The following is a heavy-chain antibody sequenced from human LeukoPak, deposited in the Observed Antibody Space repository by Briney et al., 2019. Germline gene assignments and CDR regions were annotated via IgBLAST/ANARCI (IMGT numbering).Heavy chain of an antibody. CDR2: INPSGGST. CDR1: GYTFTSYY. V-gene: IGHV1-46*01. D-gene: IGHD3-22*01. CDR3: ARGHQQYYYDSSGPNFDY. J-gene: IGHJ4*02. Sequence: ASVKVSCKASGYTFTSYYMHWVRQAPGQGLEWMGIINPSGGSTSYAQKFQGRVTMTRDTSTSTVYMELSSLRSEDTAVYYCARGHQQYYYDSSGPNFDYWGQGTLVTVSS.